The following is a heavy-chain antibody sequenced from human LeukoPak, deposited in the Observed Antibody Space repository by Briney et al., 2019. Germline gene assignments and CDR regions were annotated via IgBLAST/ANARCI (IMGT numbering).Heavy chain of an antibody. Sequence: SVKVSCKASGGTFSSYAISWVRQAPGQGLKWMGGIIPIFGTANYAQKLQGRVTITADKSTSTGYMELSSRRAEDTAGYYCARALLWFGELRTWFDPWGQGPLVPVST. CDR2: IIPIFGTA. J-gene: IGHJ5*02. D-gene: IGHD3-10*01. V-gene: IGHV1-69*06. CDR1: GGTFSSYA. CDR3: ARALLWFGELRTWFDP.